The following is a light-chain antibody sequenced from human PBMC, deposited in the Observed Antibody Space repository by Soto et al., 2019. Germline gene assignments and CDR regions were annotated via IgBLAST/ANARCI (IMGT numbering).Light chain of an antibody. Sequence: SVLTQPASVSGSPGQSIAISCTGTSSDVGGYNYVSWYQQHPGKAPKLMIYEVSNRPSGVSNRFSGSKSGNTASLTISGLQAEDEADYYCCLYAVTFYVFGTGTKVTVL. J-gene: IGLJ1*01. V-gene: IGLV2-14*01. CDR3: CLYAVTFYV. CDR1: SSDVGGYNY. CDR2: EVS.